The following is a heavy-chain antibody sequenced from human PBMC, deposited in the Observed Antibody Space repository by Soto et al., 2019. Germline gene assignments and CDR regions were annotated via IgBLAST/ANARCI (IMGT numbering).Heavy chain of an antibody. CDR2: IWYDGSNK. D-gene: IGHD2-8*01. CDR1: GFTFSSYG. Sequence: PGGSLRLSCAASGFTFSSYGMHWVRQAPGKGLEWVAVIWYDGSNKYYADSVKGRFTISRDNSKNTLYLQMNSLRAEDTAVYYCAREVSVLNAFDIWGQGTMVTVS. V-gene: IGHV3-33*01. J-gene: IGHJ3*02. CDR3: AREVSVLNAFDI.